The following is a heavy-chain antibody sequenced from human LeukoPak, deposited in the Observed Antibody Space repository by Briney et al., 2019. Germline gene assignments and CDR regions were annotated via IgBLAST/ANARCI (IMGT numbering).Heavy chain of an antibody. Sequence: GASVKVSCKASVYTFTSYGISWVRQAPGQGLEWMGWISVYNGNTNYAQNLQGRVTVTTDTSTSTAYMDLRSLGSDDTAVYYCARLEFAGTHYFDYWGQGTLVTVSS. CDR3: ARLEFAGTHYFDY. J-gene: IGHJ4*02. CDR2: ISVYNGNT. CDR1: VYTFTSYG. V-gene: IGHV1-18*01. D-gene: IGHD1-1*01.